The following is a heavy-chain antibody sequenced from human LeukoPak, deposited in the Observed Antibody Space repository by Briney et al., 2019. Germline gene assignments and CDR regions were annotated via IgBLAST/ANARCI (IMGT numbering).Heavy chain of an antibody. V-gene: IGHV3-23*01. CDR2: IGGSGDTT. CDR3: AKGRLVPAALLDY. CDR1: GFTFSSYP. Sequence: GGSLRLSCAASGFTFSSYPMNWVRQAPGKGLEWVSGIGGSGDTTYNADSVKGRLTISRDSSKNTLYLQMSSLRVEDTAVYYCAKGRLVPAALLDYWGQGTLVTVSS. J-gene: IGHJ4*02. D-gene: IGHD2-2*01.